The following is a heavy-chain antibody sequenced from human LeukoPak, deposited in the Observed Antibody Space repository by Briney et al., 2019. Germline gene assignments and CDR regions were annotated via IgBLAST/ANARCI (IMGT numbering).Heavy chain of an antibody. Sequence: SETLSLTCAVSGVSISSSNWWSWVRQPPGKGLEWIGEIYHSGSTNYNPSLKSRVTISVDKSKNQFSLKLSSVTAADTAVYYCARDRTAGPYDAFDIWGQGTMVTVSS. CDR2: IYHSGST. J-gene: IGHJ3*02. D-gene: IGHD1-14*01. CDR1: GVSISSSNW. V-gene: IGHV4-4*02. CDR3: ARDRTAGPYDAFDI.